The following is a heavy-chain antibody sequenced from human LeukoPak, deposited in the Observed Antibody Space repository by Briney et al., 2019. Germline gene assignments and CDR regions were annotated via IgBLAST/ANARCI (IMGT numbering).Heavy chain of an antibody. CDR3: ARRGYSSGWYAY. V-gene: IGHV4-34*01. D-gene: IGHD6-19*01. J-gene: IGHJ4*02. CDR1: GGSFSGYY. Sequence: SETLSLTCAVYGGSFSGYYWSWIRQPPGKGLEWIGEINHSGSTNYNPSLKSRVTISIDTSKNQFSLELSSVTAADTAVYYCARRGYSSGWYAYWGQGTLVTVSS. CDR2: INHSGST.